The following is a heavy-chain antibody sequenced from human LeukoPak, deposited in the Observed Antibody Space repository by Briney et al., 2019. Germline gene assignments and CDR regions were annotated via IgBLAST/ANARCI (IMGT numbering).Heavy chain of an antibody. CDR3: ARDPKAGGFDY. CDR1: GFTFSSYG. D-gene: IGHD1-26*01. Sequence: PGGSLRLSCAASGFTFSSYGMSWVRKAPGKGLEWVSSIGGSGANTYYADSVKGRFTISRDNSKNTLYLQMNSLRAEDTAVYYCARDPKAGGFDYWGQGTLVTVSS. J-gene: IGHJ4*02. CDR2: IGGSGANT. V-gene: IGHV3-23*01.